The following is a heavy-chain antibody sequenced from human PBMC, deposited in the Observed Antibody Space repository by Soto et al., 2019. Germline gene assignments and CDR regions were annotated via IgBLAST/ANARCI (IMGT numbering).Heavy chain of an antibody. V-gene: IGHV4-59*01. Sequence: SETLSLTCSVSGGSISHYYWSWIRQSPGKGLEWIGYAYYSGSTDYNPSLKSRVTMSVDTSKNQVSLKLNSVTTADTAVYYCARDRSTYGGGGTGEVKENWFDPWGPGTLVTVS. CDR2: AYYSGST. J-gene: IGHJ5*02. D-gene: IGHD2-8*01. CDR1: GGSISHYY. CDR3: ARDRSTYGGGGTGEVKENWFDP.